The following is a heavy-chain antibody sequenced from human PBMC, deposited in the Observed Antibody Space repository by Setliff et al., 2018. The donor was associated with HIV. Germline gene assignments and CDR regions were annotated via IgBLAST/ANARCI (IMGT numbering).Heavy chain of an antibody. Sequence: LSLTCTVSGASISSYYWSWIRQPAGKGLEWIGRIYVSGHTDYNPSLKSRVTMSLDTSKNQLSLKLSSVTAADTAVYYCARGGPSSKYFDLWGRGTLVTVSS. CDR1: GASISSYY. CDR2: IYVSGHT. V-gene: IGHV4-4*07. D-gene: IGHD2-2*01. CDR3: ARGGPSSKYFDL. J-gene: IGHJ2*01.